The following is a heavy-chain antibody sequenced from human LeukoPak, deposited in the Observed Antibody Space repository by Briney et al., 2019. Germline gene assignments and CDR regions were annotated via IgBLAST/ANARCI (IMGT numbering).Heavy chain of an antibody. CDR1: GFTFSTFA. CDR2: ISIGDNST. D-gene: IGHD6-13*01. CDR3: AKPMTPYSSSLYYFDY. J-gene: IGHJ4*02. Sequence: GGSLRLSCAASGFTFSTFAMSWVRQAPGKGLERVSSISIGDNSTYYADSVKGRFTISRDNSENTLYLQMNSLRAGDTAVYYCAKPMTPYSSSLYYFDYWGQGTLVTVSS. V-gene: IGHV3-23*01.